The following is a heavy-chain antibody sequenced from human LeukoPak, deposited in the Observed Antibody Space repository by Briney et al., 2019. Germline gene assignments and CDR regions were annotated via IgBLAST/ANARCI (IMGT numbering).Heavy chain of an antibody. Sequence: QTGGSLRLSCAASGFTFSSYSMNWVRQAPGKGLERVSYISSSSSTIYYADSVKGRFTISRDNAKNSLYLQMNSLRAEDTAVYYCATLDSSWYSGFDYWGQGTLVTVSS. D-gene: IGHD6-13*01. CDR1: GFTFSSYS. CDR3: ATLDSSWYSGFDY. V-gene: IGHV3-48*01. J-gene: IGHJ4*02. CDR2: ISSSSSTI.